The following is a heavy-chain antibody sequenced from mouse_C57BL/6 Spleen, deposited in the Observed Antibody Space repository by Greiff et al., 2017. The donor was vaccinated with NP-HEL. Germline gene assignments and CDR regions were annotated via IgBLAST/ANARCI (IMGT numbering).Heavy chain of an antibody. CDR1: GFNIKDYY. CDR3: TTSSSYGYYAMDY. D-gene: IGHD1-1*01. Sequence: DVKLVESGAELVRPGASVKLSCTASGFNIKDYYMHWVKQRPEQGLEWIGRIDPEDGDTEYAPKFQGKATMTADTSSNTAYLQLSSLTSEDTAVYYCTTSSSYGYYAMDYWGQGTSVTVSS. V-gene: IGHV14-1*01. J-gene: IGHJ4*01. CDR2: IDPEDGDT.